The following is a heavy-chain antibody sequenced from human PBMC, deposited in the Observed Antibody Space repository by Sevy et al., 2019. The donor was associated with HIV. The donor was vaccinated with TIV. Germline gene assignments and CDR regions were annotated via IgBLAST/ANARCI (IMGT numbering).Heavy chain of an antibody. CDR1: GFTFSYYG. Sequence: GGSLRLSCAASGFTFSYYGIHWVRQAPGKGLEWVAFITYDGSNKHYADSVKGRFTISRDNSENTLYLQMNSLRAEDTAVYYCASLPNNYYDSSGYSGNDAFDIWGQGTMVTVSS. D-gene: IGHD3-22*01. V-gene: IGHV3-30*02. J-gene: IGHJ3*02. CDR3: ASLPNNYYDSSGYSGNDAFDI. CDR2: ITYDGSNK.